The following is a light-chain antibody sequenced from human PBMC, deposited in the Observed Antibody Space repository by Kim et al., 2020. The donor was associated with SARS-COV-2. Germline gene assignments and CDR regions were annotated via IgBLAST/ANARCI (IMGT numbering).Light chain of an antibody. CDR1: QSLLHSDGRTY. J-gene: IGKJ1*01. CDR2: EVS. V-gene: IGKV2D-29*02. Sequence: PASIFCKSSQSLLHSDGRTYLYWYQQRPGQSPHLLIYEVSNRYSGVPDRFSASGSGTDFTLRISRVEPEDVGVYYCLESTKVPWTFGQGTKVVIK. CDR3: LESTKVPWT.